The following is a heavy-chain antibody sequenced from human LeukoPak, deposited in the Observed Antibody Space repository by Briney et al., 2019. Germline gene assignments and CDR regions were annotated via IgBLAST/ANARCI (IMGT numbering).Heavy chain of an antibody. Sequence: SETLSLTCEVNGGSFSGYHWTWIRQPPGKGLEWIGEINHSGSTNYNPSLKSRVTISVDKSKNQFSLKLSSVTAADTAVYYCARDSRAAATFYYYYYMDVWGKGTTVTVSS. CDR2: INHSGST. J-gene: IGHJ6*03. V-gene: IGHV4-34*01. CDR1: GGSFSGYH. CDR3: ARDSRAAATFYYYYYMDV. D-gene: IGHD2-15*01.